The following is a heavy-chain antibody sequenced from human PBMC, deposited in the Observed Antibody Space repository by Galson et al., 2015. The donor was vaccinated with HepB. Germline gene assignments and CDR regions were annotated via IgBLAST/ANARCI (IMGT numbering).Heavy chain of an antibody. D-gene: IGHD3-9*01. J-gene: IGHJ6*02. CDR1: GFTFSRYD. Sequence: SPRLSCAASGFTFSRYDMHWVRRATGEGLQWVSSIGTADDTYYADSVKGRFTISREDAKDSLYLQMNNLRVGDTAVYYCARRNSLDWFYGMDVWGQGTTVTVS. CDR2: IGTADDT. V-gene: IGHV3-13*01. CDR3: ARRNSLDWFYGMDV.